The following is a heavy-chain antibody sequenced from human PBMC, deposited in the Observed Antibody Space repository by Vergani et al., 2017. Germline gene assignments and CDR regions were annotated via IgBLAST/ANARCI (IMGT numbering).Heavy chain of an antibody. D-gene: IGHD2-21*01. CDR1: GFSFRNAW. CDR2: IKSTFDRGTT. J-gene: IGHJ6*04. V-gene: IGHV3-15*07. Sequence: EVQLVESGGGIVKPGGSLRLSCVASGFSFRNAWMNWVRRTPGKGLEWVGRIKSTFDRGTTDYAAAVKGRFTISREDSKNTLFLQMNGLKTEDIGVYYCTTDPLYCGDGSCCLLRDHHFYGRDVWLEGTTLTVSS. CDR3: TTDPLYCGDGSCCLLRDHHFYGRDV.